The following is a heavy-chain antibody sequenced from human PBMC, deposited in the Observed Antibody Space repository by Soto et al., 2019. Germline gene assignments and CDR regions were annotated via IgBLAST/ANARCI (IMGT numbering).Heavy chain of an antibody. Sequence: AGGSLRLSCAASGFTFSSYAMSWVRKAPGKGLEWVSAISGSGGSTYYADSVKGRFTISRDNSKNTLYLQMNSLRAEDTAVYYCAKVPYYDFWSGNFDYWGQGTLVTVSS. CDR1: GFTFSSYA. J-gene: IGHJ4*02. CDR2: ISGSGGST. CDR3: AKVPYYDFWSGNFDY. V-gene: IGHV3-23*01. D-gene: IGHD3-3*01.